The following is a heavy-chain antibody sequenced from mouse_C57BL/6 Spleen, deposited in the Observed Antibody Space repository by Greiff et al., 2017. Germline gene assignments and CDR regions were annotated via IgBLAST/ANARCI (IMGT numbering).Heavy chain of an antibody. CDR1: GFTFSDYG. D-gene: IGHD1-1*01. Sequence: EVMLVESGGGLVKPGGSLKLSCAASGFTFSDYGMHWVRQAPEKGLEWVAYISSGCSTIYYAYTVKGRFTISRDNAKNTRFLQMTSLRSEDTAMYYCAREDYYGSSPYWYFDVWGTGTTVTVSS. CDR3: AREDYYGSSPYWYFDV. CDR2: ISSGCSTI. J-gene: IGHJ1*03. V-gene: IGHV5-17*01.